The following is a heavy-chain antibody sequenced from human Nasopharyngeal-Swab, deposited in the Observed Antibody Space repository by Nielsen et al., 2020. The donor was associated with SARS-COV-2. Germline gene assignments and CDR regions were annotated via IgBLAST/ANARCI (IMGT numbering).Heavy chain of an antibody. Sequence: GESLKISCAASGFTFSSYWMSWVRQAPGKGLEWVANIKQDGSEKYYVDSVKGRFTISRDNVKNSLYLQMNSLRAEDTAVYYCARDRIYYGMDVWGQGTTVTVSS. CDR3: ARDRIYYGMDV. V-gene: IGHV3-7*01. CDR1: GFTFSSYW. J-gene: IGHJ6*02. CDR2: IKQDGSEK.